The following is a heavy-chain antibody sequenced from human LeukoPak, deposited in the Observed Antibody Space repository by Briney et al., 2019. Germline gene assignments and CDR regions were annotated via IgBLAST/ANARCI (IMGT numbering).Heavy chain of an antibody. J-gene: IGHJ4*02. CDR2: IYYSGST. V-gene: IGHV4-59*12. Sequence: PSETLSLTCTVSGGSISSYYWSWIRQPPGKELEWIGYIYYSGSTNYSPSLKSRVTISVDTSKNQFSLKLSSVTAADTAVYYCARARFWGRPGIAVAGTKRGNFDYWGQGTLVTVSS. CDR3: ARARFWGRPGIAVAGTKRGNFDY. CDR1: GGSISSYY. D-gene: IGHD6-19*01.